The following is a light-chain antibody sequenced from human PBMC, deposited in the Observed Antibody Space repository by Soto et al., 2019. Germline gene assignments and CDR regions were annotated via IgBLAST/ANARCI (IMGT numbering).Light chain of an antibody. CDR3: SSYAGSSNV. V-gene: IGLV2-8*01. CDR1: SSDVGAYIF. Sequence: QSALTQPPSASGSPGQSVTISCTGTSSDVGAYIFVSWYQQHPGKAPKLMVYDVNRRPPGVPDRFFGSKSGNTASLTISGLQAEDEADYYCSSYAGSSNVFGTGTKLTVL. CDR2: DVN. J-gene: IGLJ1*01.